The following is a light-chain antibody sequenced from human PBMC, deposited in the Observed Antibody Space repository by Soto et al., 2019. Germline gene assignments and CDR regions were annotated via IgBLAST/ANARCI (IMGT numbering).Light chain of an antibody. CDR1: QSVSSY. CDR3: LQRSDWPRT. Sequence: EIVLTQSPATLSLSPGERATLSCRASQSVSSYLAWYQQKPGQAPRLLIYDASNRATGIPARFSGSGSGTDFTLTISSLDPEDFVVYYCLQRSDWPRTFGQGTKVEVK. CDR2: DAS. V-gene: IGKV3-11*01. J-gene: IGKJ1*01.